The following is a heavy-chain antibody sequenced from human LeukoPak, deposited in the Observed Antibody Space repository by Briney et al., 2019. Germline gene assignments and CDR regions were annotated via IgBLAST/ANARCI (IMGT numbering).Heavy chain of an antibody. Sequence: GASVKVSCKASGGTFSSYAISWVRQAPGQGLEWMGRIIPILGIANYAQKFQGRVTITADKSTSTVYMELSSLRSEDTAVYYCARATAMVTESTFDYWGQGTLVTVSS. CDR1: GGTFSSYA. CDR2: IIPILGIA. V-gene: IGHV1-69*04. D-gene: IGHD5-18*01. CDR3: ARATAMVTESTFDY. J-gene: IGHJ4*02.